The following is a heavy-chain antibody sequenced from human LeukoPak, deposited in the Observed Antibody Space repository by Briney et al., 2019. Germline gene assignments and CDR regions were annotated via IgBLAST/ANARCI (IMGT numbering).Heavy chain of an antibody. V-gene: IGHV1-69*13. Sequence: ASVKVSCKASGGTFSSYAISWVRQAPGQGLEWMGGIIPIFGTANYAQKFQGRVTITAGESTSTAYMELSSLRSEDTAVYYCARGGVLRFLEWSYIAADNWFDPWGQGTLVTVSS. CDR3: ARGGVLRFLEWSYIAADNWFDP. CDR2: IIPIFGTA. D-gene: IGHD3-3*01. J-gene: IGHJ5*02. CDR1: GGTFSSYA.